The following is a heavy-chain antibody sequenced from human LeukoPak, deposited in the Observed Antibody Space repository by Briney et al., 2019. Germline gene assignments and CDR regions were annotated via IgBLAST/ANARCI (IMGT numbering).Heavy chain of an antibody. CDR3: ARENYGYFDP. V-gene: IGHV4-59*11. CDR1: GGSIRSQY. Sequence: SETLSLTCTVSGGSIRSQYWSWIRQSPGKGLEWIGYIHYSGGTNYNPSLKSRVTISVDTSMSHFSLKLSSVTAADAAVYYCARENYGYFDPWGQGTLVTVSS. J-gene: IGHJ5*02. CDR2: IHYSGGT. D-gene: IGHD4-17*01.